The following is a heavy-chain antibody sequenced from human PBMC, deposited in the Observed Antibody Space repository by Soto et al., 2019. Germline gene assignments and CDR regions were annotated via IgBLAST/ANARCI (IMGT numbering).Heavy chain of an antibody. J-gene: IGHJ4*02. V-gene: IGHV3-23*01. D-gene: IGHD3-22*01. CDR2: ISGNGGT. Sequence: WGSLRLSCAASGFTFMMYAISWFRQAPWKGLEWVSTISGNGGTSYADFVRGRFTISRDNSKNTLYLQMSSLRAEDTATYYCAKDAPGSGWLSDYWGQGTRVTVSS. CDR3: AKDAPGSGWLSDY. CDR1: GFTFMMYA.